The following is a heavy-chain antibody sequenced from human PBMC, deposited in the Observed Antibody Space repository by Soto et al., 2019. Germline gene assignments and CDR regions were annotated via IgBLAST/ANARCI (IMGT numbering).Heavy chain of an antibody. J-gene: IGHJ4*02. Sequence: GASVKVSCKASGGTFSSYAISWVRQAPGQGLEWMGGIIPIFGTANYAQKFQGRVTITADESTSTAYMELSRLRSEDTAVYYCARARVADPQYYFAYWGQGTLVTVSS. V-gene: IGHV1-69*13. CDR2: IIPIFGTA. CDR3: ARARVADPQYYFAY. D-gene: IGHD6-13*01. CDR1: GGTFSSYA.